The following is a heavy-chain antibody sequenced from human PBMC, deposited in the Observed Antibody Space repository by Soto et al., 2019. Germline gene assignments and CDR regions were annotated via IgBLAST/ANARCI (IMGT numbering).Heavy chain of an antibody. D-gene: IGHD5-12*01. CDR1: GFTFSDHY. V-gene: IGHV3-72*01. Sequence: GGSLRLSCAASGFTFSDHYMDWVRQAPGKGLEWVGRTRKKTNSYSTEYAASVKGRFTISRDDSKNSLYLQMNSLKTEDAAVYYCTKVGSGFNYDDWGQGTLVTVSS. J-gene: IGHJ4*02. CDR2: TRKKTNSYST. CDR3: TKVGSGFNYDD.